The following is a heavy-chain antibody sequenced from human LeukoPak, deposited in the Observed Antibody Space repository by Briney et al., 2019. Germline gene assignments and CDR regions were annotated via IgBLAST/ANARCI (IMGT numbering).Heavy chain of an antibody. CDR3: ARRNYGSGSYYRPYNWFDP. Sequence: GESLKISCKGSGYSFTSYWIGWVRQMPGKGLEWMGIIYPGDSDTRYSPSFQGQVTISADKSISTAYLQWSGLKASDTAMYYCARRNYGSGSYYRPYNWFDPWGQGTLVTVSS. V-gene: IGHV5-51*01. CDR1: GYSFTSYW. J-gene: IGHJ5*02. CDR2: IYPGDSDT. D-gene: IGHD3-10*01.